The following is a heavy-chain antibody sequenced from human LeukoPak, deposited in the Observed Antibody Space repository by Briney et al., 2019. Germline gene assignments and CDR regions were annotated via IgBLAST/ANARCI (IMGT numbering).Heavy chain of an antibody. CDR3: ARDRYGDGFAHFDY. CDR1: GYTFTTYA. Sequence: ASVKVSCKASGYTFTTYAMHWVRQAPGQGLEWMGWITPSGGTNYPQKFQGRVAITRDTSITTAYMDLSRLSSDDTAVYYCARDRYGDGFAHFDYWGQGALVTVSS. J-gene: IGHJ4*02. CDR2: ITPSGGT. D-gene: IGHD5-24*01. V-gene: IGHV1-2*02.